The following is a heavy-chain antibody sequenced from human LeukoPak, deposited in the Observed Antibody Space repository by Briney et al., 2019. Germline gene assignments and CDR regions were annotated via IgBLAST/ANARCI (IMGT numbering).Heavy chain of an antibody. J-gene: IGHJ4*02. CDR2: INAGNGNT. D-gene: IGHD3-10*01. CDR1: GGTFSSYA. CDR3: ARTYYYGSGFDY. Sequence: ASVKVSCKASGGTFSSYAISWVRQAPGQRLEWMGWINAGNGNTKYSQKFQGRVTITRDTSASTAYMELSSLRSEDTAVYYCARTYYYGSGFDYWGQGTLVTVSS. V-gene: IGHV1-3*01.